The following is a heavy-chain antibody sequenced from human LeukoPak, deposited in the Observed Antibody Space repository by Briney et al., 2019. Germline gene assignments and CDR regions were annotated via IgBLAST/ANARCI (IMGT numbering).Heavy chain of an antibody. CDR1: GASIGSYY. CDR2: IYYSGNT. Sequence: PSETLSLTCSVSGASIGSYYWIWIRQPPGKGPEWLGTIYYSGNTKYNSSPKSRVSILADTSNNQFSLRLSSVTAADTAVYYCAREGLTTIGVIDVWGKGTTVTVSS. CDR3: AREGLTTIGVIDV. V-gene: IGHV4-59*01. J-gene: IGHJ6*03. D-gene: IGHD1-1*01.